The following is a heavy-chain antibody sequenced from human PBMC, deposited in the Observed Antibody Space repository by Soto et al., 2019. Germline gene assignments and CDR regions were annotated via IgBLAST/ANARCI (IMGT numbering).Heavy chain of an antibody. D-gene: IGHD3-22*01. CDR1: GFTFSSYG. V-gene: IGHV3-33*01. CDR3: ASLHDYYDSSGYDAFDI. Sequence: GGALRLSCAASGFTFSSYGMHWVRQAPGKGLEWVAVIWYDGSNKYYADSVKGRFTISGDNSKNTLYLQMNSLRAEDTAVYYCASLHDYYDSSGYDAFDIWGQGTMVTVSS. CDR2: IWYDGSNK. J-gene: IGHJ3*02.